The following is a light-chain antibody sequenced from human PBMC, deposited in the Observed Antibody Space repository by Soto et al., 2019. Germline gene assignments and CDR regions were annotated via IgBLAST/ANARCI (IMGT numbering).Light chain of an antibody. V-gene: IGKV3-20*01. CDR3: QQYGSSFT. Sequence: EIVLTQSPGTLSLSPGERATLSCRASQSVSSSYLAWYQQKPGQAPRLLIYGASSRATGIPDRFSGSGSGTDFTLTISRLEPEDFAVYYCQQYGSSFTFGPGTKGIS. CDR2: GAS. CDR1: QSVSSSY. J-gene: IGKJ3*01.